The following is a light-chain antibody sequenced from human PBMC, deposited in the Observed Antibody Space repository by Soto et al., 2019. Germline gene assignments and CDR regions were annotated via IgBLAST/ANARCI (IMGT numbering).Light chain of an antibody. J-gene: IGKJ1*01. CDR2: DVS. Sequence: DIQMTQSPSTLSASLGDSVTITCRASQIISSWLAWYQQKPGKAPKLLIYDVSSLESGVQSRFSGSGSGTEFTLTIRSLQPDDSATYYCXQYNTFWTFGQGTKVDIK. CDR1: QIISSW. CDR3: XQYNTFWT. V-gene: IGKV1-5*01.